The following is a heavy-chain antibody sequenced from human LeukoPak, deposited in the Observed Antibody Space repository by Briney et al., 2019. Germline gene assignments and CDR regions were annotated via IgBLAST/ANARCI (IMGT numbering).Heavy chain of an antibody. D-gene: IGHD6-19*01. J-gene: IGHJ4*02. CDR3: AKSPYSSGSHYFDY. CDR1: GFTFSSYG. Sequence: PGRSLRLSCAASGFTFSSYGMHWVRQAPGKGLEWVAVISYDGSNKYYADSVKGRFTISRDNSKNTLYLQMNSLRAEDTAVYYCAKSPYSSGSHYFDYWGQGTLVTVSS. V-gene: IGHV3-30*18. CDR2: ISYDGSNK.